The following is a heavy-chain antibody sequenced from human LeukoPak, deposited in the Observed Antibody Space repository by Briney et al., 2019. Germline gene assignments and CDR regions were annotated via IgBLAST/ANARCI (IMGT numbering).Heavy chain of an antibody. CDR3: TRTFGYYYFYMDV. D-gene: IGHD3-16*01. CDR2: IRTEAYDGAT. Sequence: GGSLRLSCAASGFTFGDYAMSCVRQAPGKGLEWVGFIRTEAYDGATDYGASVKGRFTISRDDSKNIAYLQMNSLNTEDTAVYYCTRTFGYYYFYMDVWGKGTTVTVSS. CDR1: GFTFGDYA. V-gene: IGHV3-49*04. J-gene: IGHJ6*03.